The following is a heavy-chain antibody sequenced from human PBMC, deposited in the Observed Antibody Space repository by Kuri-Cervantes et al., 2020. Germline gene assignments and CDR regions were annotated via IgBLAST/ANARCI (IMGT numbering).Heavy chain of an antibody. Sequence: GSLRLSCAVSGGSISSSNWRSWVRQPPGKGLEWIGEIYHSGSTNYNPSLKSRVTISVDKSKNQFSLKLSSVTAADTAVYYCARGGRWGAVAVPYYFDYWGQGTLVTVSS. CDR1: GGSISSSNW. D-gene: IGHD6-19*01. V-gene: IGHV4-4*02. CDR2: IYHSGST. CDR3: ARGGRWGAVAVPYYFDY. J-gene: IGHJ4*02.